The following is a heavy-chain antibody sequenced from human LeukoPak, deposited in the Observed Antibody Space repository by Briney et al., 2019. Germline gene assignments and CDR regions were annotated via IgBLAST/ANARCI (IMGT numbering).Heavy chain of an antibody. V-gene: IGHV4-61*02. J-gene: IGHJ6*03. CDR1: GGSISSGSYY. CDR2: IYTSGST. Sequence: SQTLSLTCTVSGGSISSGSYYWSWIRQPAGKGLEWIGRIYTSGSTNYNPSLKSRVTISVDTSKNQFSLKLSSVTAADTAVYYCAVLHAIVVVPAATSKGYYYYYMDVWGKGTTVTVSS. CDR3: AVLHAIVVVPAATSKGYYYYYMDV. D-gene: IGHD2-2*01.